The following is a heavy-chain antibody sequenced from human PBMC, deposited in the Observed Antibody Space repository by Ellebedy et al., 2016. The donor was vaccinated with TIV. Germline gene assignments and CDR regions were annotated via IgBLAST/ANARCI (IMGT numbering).Heavy chain of an antibody. J-gene: IGHJ2*01. Sequence: GGSLRLXXAASGFTFSTYWMHWVRQAPGKGLVWVSHINSDGSSATYADSVKGRFTVSRDNAKNTLYLQMNGLRAEDTAVYYCTRSFDLWGRGTLVTVSS. CDR2: INSDGSSA. CDR3: TRSFDL. V-gene: IGHV3-74*01. CDR1: GFTFSTYW.